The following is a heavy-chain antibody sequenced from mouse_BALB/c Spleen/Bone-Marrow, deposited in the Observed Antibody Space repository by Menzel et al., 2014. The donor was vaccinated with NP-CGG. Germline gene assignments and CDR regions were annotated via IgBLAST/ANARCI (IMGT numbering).Heavy chain of an antibody. V-gene: IGHV1S137*01. CDR3: ARSGNVRNAMDY. CDR1: GYTFTNNA. D-gene: IGHD1-1*01. J-gene: IGHJ4*01. Sequence: VQLQQSGAELVRPGVSVKISCKGSGYTFTNNAIHWVKQSRAKSLEWIGIISTYYGDTTYNQKFKGKATVTVDKSSSTAYLKLARLTSEDSAIYYCARSGNVRNAMDYWGQGTSVTVSS. CDR2: ISTYYGDT.